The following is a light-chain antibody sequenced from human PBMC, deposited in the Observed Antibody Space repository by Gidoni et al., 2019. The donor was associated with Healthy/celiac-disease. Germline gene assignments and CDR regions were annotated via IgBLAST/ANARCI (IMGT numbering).Light chain of an antibody. J-gene: IGKJ2*04. CDR2: AAS. CDR3: QQSYSTPCS. CDR1: QSISSY. Sequence: DIQMTQSPSSLSASVGDRVTITCRASQSISSYLNWYQQKPGKAPKLLIYAASSLQSGVPSRFSGSGSGTDFTLTISSLQPEDFATYYCQQSYSTPCSSXQXTKLEIK. V-gene: IGKV1-39*01.